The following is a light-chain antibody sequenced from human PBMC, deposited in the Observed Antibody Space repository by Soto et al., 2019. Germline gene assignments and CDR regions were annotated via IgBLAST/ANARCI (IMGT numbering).Light chain of an antibody. Sequence: EIVLTQSPGTLYLSTGEIATLSCRASQSVTSHYLAWYQQKPGQAPRLLVYGTSSRATGIPDRFSGSGSGTDFTLTISRLEHEDFAVYYCQQYCGSPPNTFGQGTKLEI. CDR3: QQYCGSPPNT. J-gene: IGKJ2*01. CDR1: QSVTSHY. V-gene: IGKV3-20*01. CDR2: GTS.